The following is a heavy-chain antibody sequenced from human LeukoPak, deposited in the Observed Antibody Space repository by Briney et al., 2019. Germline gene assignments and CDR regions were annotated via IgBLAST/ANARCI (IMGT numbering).Heavy chain of an antibody. J-gene: IGHJ4*02. D-gene: IGHD3-22*01. CDR2: ISYDGSNK. CDR1: GFIFSNYA. CDR3: ARDHYDSSGYPNLRFDY. Sequence: GGSLRLSCAASGFIFSNYAMHWVRQAPGKGLEWVAVISYDGSNKYYADSVKGRFTISRDNSKNTLYLQMNSLRAEDTAVYYCARDHYDSSGYPNLRFDYWGQGTLVTVSS. V-gene: IGHV3-30-3*01.